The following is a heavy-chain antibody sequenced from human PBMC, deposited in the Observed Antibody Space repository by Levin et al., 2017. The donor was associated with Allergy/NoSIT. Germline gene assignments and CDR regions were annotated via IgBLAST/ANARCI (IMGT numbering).Heavy chain of an antibody. D-gene: IGHD5-24*01. J-gene: IGHJ4*02. CDR2: ISYDGSNK. Sequence: GESLKISCAASGFTFSSYAMHWVRQAPGKGLEWVAVISYDGSNKYYADSVKGRFTISRDNSKNTLYLQMNSLRAEDTAVYYCARDQGGYNTFDYWGQGTLVTVSS. CDR1: GFTFSSYA. CDR3: ARDQGGYNTFDY. V-gene: IGHV3-30-3*01.